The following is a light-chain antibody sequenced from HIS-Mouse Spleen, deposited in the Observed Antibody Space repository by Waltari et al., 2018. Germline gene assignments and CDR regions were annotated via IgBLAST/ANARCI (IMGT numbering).Light chain of an antibody. J-gene: IGKJ1*01. CDR3: QQYYSTPWT. V-gene: IGKV4-1*01. CDR2: WAS. Sequence: DIVMTLSPDSLAVSLVERATINCKSSQIVLYSSNNKNYLAWYQQKPGQPPKLLIYWASTRESGVPDRFSGSGSGTDFTLTISSLQAEDVAVYYCQQYYSTPWTFGQGTKVEIK. CDR1: QIVLYSSNNKNY.